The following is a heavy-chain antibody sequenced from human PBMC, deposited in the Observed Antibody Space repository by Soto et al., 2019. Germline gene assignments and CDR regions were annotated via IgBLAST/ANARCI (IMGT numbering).Heavy chain of an antibody. V-gene: IGHV4-59*08. CDR2: IYYSGST. D-gene: IGHD3-16*02. CDR3: ARLYGLDAFDI. Sequence: QVQLQESGPGLVKPSETLSLTCTVSGGSINSYYWSWIRQPPGKGLEWIGYIYYSGSTNYNPSLKSRVAISADTSRNPFSLKLSSVSAADTAVYYCARLYGLDAFDIWGQGTMVTVSS. J-gene: IGHJ3*02. CDR1: GGSINSYY.